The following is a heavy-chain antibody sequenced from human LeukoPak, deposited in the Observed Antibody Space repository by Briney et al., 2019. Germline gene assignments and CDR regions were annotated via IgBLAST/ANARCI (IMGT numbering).Heavy chain of an antibody. D-gene: IGHD1-1*01. CDR3: ARDRGGTGDFDY. CDR2: INAGNGAT. CDR1: GYTFTSYA. Sequence: ASVKVSCKASGYTFTSYAMHWVRRAPGQRLEWMGWINAGNGATKYSQKFQGRVTIARDTSASTAYMELSSLRSEDTAVYYCARDRGGTGDFDYWGQGTLVTVSS. J-gene: IGHJ4*02. V-gene: IGHV1-3*01.